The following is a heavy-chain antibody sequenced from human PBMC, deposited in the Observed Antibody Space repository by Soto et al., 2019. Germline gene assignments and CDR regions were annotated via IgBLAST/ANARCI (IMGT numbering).Heavy chain of an antibody. CDR1: VYRFTTYW. CDR3: ATGDGPFDY. CDR2: IYPSDSDT. J-gene: IGHJ4*02. Sequence: LKISFKTSVYRFTTYWIGWVRQMPGKGLEWMGIIYPSDSDTRYSPSFQGQVTISADKSINTAYLQWSSLKASDTAMYYCATGDGPFDYWGQGTLVTVSS. D-gene: IGHD3-16*01. V-gene: IGHV5-51*01.